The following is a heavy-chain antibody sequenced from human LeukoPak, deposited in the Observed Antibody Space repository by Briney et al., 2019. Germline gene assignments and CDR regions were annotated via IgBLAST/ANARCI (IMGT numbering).Heavy chain of an antibody. Sequence: ASVKVSCKASGYTFTSYAMHWVCQAPGQRLEWMGWINAGNGNTKYSQKFQGRVTITRDTSASTAYMELSSLTSEDTAVYYCARGRWSATTASYYLDFWGQGTLVTVSS. CDR2: INAGNGNT. J-gene: IGHJ4*02. D-gene: IGHD5-24*01. V-gene: IGHV1-3*01. CDR1: GYTFTSYA. CDR3: ARGRWSATTASYYLDF.